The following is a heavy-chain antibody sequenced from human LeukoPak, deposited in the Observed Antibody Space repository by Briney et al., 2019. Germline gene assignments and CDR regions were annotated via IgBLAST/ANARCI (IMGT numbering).Heavy chain of an antibody. CDR3: AKDGAGYSSSWSYYFDY. V-gene: IGHV3-7*05. CDR1: GFTFSSYW. J-gene: IGHJ4*02. D-gene: IGHD6-13*01. Sequence: PGGSLRLSCAASGFTFSSYWMSWVRQAPGKGLEWVANIKQDGSEKYYVDSVKGRFTISRDNSKNSLFLQMNSLRTEDTAFYYCAKDGAGYSSSWSYYFDYWGQGTLVTVSS. CDR2: IKQDGSEK.